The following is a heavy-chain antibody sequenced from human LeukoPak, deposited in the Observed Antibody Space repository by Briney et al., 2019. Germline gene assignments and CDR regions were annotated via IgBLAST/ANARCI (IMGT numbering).Heavy chain of an antibody. J-gene: IGHJ4*02. CDR1: GFTFDDYA. CDR2: ISWNSGSI. CDR3: AKGYSSGWYVGYFDY. D-gene: IGHD6-19*01. V-gene: IGHV3-9*01. Sequence: PGGSLRLSCAASGFTFDDYAMHWVRQAPGKGLEWVSGISWNSGSIGYADSVKGRFTTSRDNAKNSLYLQMNSLRAEDTALYYCAKGYSSGWYVGYFDYWGQGTLVTVSS.